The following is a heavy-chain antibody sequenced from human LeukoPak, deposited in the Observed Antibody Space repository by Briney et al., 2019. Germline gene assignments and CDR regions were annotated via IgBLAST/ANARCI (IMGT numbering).Heavy chain of an antibody. CDR2: IHPSGSP. V-gene: IGHV4-34*01. J-gene: IGHJ4*02. CDR1: GGSISSYY. CDR3: SRGGDASKAGKY. D-gene: IGHD3-10*01. Sequence: SETLSLTCTVSGGSISSYYWSWIRQPPGKGLEWIGEIHPSGSPSYNPSLESRTIIPVDASKNQFSLILNSVTAADTALYFCSRGGDASKAGKYWGQGALVTVSS.